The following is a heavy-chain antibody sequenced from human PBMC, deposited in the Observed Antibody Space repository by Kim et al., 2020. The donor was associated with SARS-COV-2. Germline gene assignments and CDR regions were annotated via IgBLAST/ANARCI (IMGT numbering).Heavy chain of an antibody. D-gene: IGHD6-13*01. Sequence: GESLKISCKGSGYYFTSYLITWVRQMPGKGLEWVGSFDPRDSRVNLSPSFQGHVSLSIDKSITTAYVHWSSLKASDTATYFCARRGLQLGGIDVWGQGTTVTVSS. CDR2: FDPRDSRV. CDR3: ARRGLQLGGIDV. CDR1: GYYFTSYL. V-gene: IGHV5-10-1*01. J-gene: IGHJ6*02.